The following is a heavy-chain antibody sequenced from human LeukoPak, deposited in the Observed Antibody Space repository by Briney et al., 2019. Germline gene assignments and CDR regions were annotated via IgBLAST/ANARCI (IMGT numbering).Heavy chain of an antibody. CDR2: MNPNSGNT. Sequence: ASVKVSCKASAYTFTSYGINWVRQAPGQGLEWMGWMNPNSGNTGYAQKFQGRVTMTRNTSISTAYMELSSLRSEDTAVYYCATVWGSYRRTLEYFQHWGQGTLVTVSS. J-gene: IGHJ1*01. D-gene: IGHD3-16*02. CDR1: AYTFTSYG. CDR3: ATVWGSYRRTLEYFQH. V-gene: IGHV1-8*02.